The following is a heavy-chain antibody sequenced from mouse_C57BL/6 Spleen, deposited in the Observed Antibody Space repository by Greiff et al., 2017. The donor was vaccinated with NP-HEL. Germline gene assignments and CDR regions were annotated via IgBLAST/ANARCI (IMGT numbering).Heavy chain of an antibody. D-gene: IGHD3-2*02. J-gene: IGHJ4*01. CDR2: IYPSDSET. Sequence: VQLQQPGAELVRPGSSVKLSCKASGYTFTSYWMDWVKQRPGQGLEWIGNIYPSDSETHYNQKFKDKATLTVDKSSSTAYMQLSSLTSEDSAVYYWARSDSSGYYAMDYWGQGTSVTVSS. V-gene: IGHV1-61*01. CDR1: GYTFTSYW. CDR3: ARSDSSGYYAMDY.